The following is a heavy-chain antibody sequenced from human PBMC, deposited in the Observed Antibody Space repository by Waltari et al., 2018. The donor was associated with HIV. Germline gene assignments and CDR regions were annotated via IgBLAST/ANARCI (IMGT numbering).Heavy chain of an antibody. D-gene: IGHD6-19*01. CDR3: ARVHPVGIAVAGPGDY. J-gene: IGHJ4*02. V-gene: IGHV3-30*01. CDR2: ISYDGSNK. CDR1: GFTFSSYA. Sequence: QVQLVESGGGVVQPGRSLRLSCAASGFTFSSYAMHWVRQAPGKGLGWVAVISYDGSNKYYADSVKGRFTISRDNSKNTLYLQMNSLRAEDTAVYYCARVHPVGIAVAGPGDYWGQGTLVTVSS.